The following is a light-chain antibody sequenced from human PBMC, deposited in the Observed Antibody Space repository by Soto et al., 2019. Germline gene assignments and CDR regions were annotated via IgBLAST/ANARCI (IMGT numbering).Light chain of an antibody. CDR3: SSYTSSSPYV. CDR1: SSDVGGFNY. CDR2: DVS. Sequence: QSALTQPASVSGSPGQSITISCTGTSSDVGGFNYVSWYQQHPGKAPKFMIYDVSNRPSGDSNRFSGSKSGNTASLTISGLQAEDEADYYCSSYTSSSPYVFGTGTKLTVL. V-gene: IGLV2-14*01. J-gene: IGLJ1*01.